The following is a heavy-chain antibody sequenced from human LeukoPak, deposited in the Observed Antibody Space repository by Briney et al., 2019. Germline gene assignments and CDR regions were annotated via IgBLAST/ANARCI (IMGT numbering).Heavy chain of an antibody. CDR2: IKEDGSEK. J-gene: IGHJ4*02. D-gene: IGHD6-13*01. CDR3: ARGSHRRYSSSWYSL. CDR1: GFTFRRYW. V-gene: IGHV3-7*01. Sequence: GGSLRLSCVASGFTFRRYWMTWVRQAPGKKPEWVANIKEDGSEKYYDDSVRGRFTISRDNSKNTLYLQMGSLRTEDMAVFYCARGSHRRYSSSWYSLWGQGTLVTVSS.